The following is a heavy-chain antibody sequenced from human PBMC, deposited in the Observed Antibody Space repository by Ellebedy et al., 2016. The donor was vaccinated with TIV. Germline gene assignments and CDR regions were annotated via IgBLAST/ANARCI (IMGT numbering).Heavy chain of an antibody. CDR2: IKPSGLNT. J-gene: IGHJ4*02. CDR1: GYTFSSYY. V-gene: IGHV1-46*01. D-gene: IGHD5-24*01. Sequence: AASVKVSCKASGYTFSSYYIHRVRQAPGHGLEWMGIIKPSGLNTNLAQKFQGRVALNSDTSTSKVYMELSSLRSEDTAVYYCAREKLRDPYGYYFDYWGQGTLVTVSS. CDR3: AREKLRDPYGYYFDY.